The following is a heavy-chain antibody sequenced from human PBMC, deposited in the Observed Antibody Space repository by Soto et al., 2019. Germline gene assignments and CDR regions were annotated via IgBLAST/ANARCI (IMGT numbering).Heavy chain of an antibody. V-gene: IGHV3-23*01. D-gene: IGHD1-1*01. CDR3: VRWNGFGDR. J-gene: IGHJ5*02. Sequence: EVQLLESGGGLVQPGGSLRLSCAVSGFIISDYGVTWVRQAPGKGLEWVSGFSGGGGGTFYADSVKGRFTISRDDPKNTAYLQMNSLGAEDPAVYYCVRWNGFGDRWGQGTLVTVSS. CDR2: FSGGGGGT. CDR1: GFIISDYG.